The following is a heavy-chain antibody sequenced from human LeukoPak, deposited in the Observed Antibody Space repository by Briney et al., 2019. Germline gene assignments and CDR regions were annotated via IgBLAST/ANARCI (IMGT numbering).Heavy chain of an antibody. D-gene: IGHD6-19*01. V-gene: IGHV4-4*07. Sequence: SETLSLTCTVSGGSISSYYWSWIRQPAGKGLEWIGRIYTSGSTNYDPSLKCRVTMSVDTSKNQFSLKLSSVTAADTAVYYCARGWLAENWFDPWGQGTLVTVSS. CDR1: GGSISSYY. CDR2: IYTSGST. CDR3: ARGWLAENWFDP. J-gene: IGHJ5*02.